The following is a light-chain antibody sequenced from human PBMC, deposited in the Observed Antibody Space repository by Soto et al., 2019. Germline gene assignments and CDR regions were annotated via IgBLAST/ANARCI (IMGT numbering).Light chain of an antibody. CDR3: QQYHRYSRT. V-gene: IGKV1-5*01. CDR1: QSINGW. CDR2: DAS. J-gene: IGKJ1*01. Sequence: DIPMTQSPSTLSASVGDRVTVTCRASQSINGWLAWYQQKPGKAPKLLIYDASSLHSGVPSRFTGSGFGTEFTLTISTLQPEDCATYYCQQYHRYSRTFYQGTKVEIK.